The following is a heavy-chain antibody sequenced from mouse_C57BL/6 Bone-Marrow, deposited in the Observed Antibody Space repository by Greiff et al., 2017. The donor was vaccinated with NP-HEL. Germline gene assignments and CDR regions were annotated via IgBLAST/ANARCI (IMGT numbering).Heavy chain of an antibody. Sequence: EVKLEESGGGLVKPGGSLKLSCAASGFTFSDYGMHWVRQAPEKGLEWVAYISSGSSTIYYADTVKGRFTISRDNAKNTLFLQMTSLRSEDTAMYYCARPTVVAPVGYFDVWGTGTTVTVSS. CDR1: GFTFSDYG. V-gene: IGHV5-17*01. CDR2: ISSGSSTI. J-gene: IGHJ1*03. D-gene: IGHD1-1*01. CDR3: ARPTVVAPVGYFDV.